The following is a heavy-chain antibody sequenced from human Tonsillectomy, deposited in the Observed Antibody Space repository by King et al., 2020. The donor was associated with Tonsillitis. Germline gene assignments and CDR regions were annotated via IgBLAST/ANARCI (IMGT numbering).Heavy chain of an antibody. J-gene: IGHJ4*02. Sequence: VQLVESGGGVVRPGGSLRLSCAASGFTFDDYGMSWVRQAPGKGLEWVSGINWNGGSTGYADSVKGRFTISRDNAKNSLYLQMNSLRAEDTAMYYCARVGPVEDYSNYVTPYYFDYWGQGTLVTVSS. CDR3: ARVGPVEDYSNYVTPYYFDY. V-gene: IGHV3-20*04. CDR1: GFTFDDYG. CDR2: INWNGGST. D-gene: IGHD4-11*01.